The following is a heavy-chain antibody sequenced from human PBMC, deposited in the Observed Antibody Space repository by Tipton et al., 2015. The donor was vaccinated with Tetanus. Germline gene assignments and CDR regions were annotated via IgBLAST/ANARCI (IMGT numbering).Heavy chain of an antibody. CDR1: GFTFSSYG. CDR2: ISYDGSNK. V-gene: IGHV3-30*18. J-gene: IGHJ2*01. Sequence: SLRLSCAASGFTFSSYGMHWVRQAPGKGLEWVAVISYDGSNKYYADSVKGRFTISRDNSKNTLYLQMNSLRAEDTAVYYCAKGASEMATIARYFDLWGRGTLVTVSS. CDR3: AKGASEMATIARYFDL. D-gene: IGHD5-24*01.